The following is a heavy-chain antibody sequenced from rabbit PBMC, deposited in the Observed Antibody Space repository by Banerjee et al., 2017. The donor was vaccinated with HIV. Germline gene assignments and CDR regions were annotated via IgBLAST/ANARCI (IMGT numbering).Heavy chain of an antibody. CDR2: IYAGSSDST. CDR3: ARGDPNVISGFHL. CDR1: GFDLSSKYV. Sequence: QQQLVESGGDLVKPEGSLTLTCKASGFDLSSKYVMCWVRQAPGKGLEWIACIYAGSSDSTYYASWAKGRFTISKTSSTTVTLRMTTLTAADTATYFCARGDPNVISGFHLRGPGTLVTVS. D-gene: IGHD1-1*01. V-gene: IGHV1S45*01. J-gene: IGHJ4*01.